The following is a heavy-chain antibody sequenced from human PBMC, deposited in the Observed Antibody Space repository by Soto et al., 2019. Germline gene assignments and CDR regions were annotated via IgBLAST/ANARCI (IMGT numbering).Heavy chain of an antibody. CDR3: GREKWPVRRNCPFDI. Sequence: QVQLVQSGAEVKKPAASVKVSCKASGYTFITYYMHWVRQAPGQGLEWMGIINPNGGSTNYAQKFQGRVTLTRDASANTVNVELSSLISEDTAVYYCGREKWPVRRNCPFDIWGQGTMVTVSS. CDR2: INPNGGST. D-gene: IGHD6-19*01. J-gene: IGHJ3*02. CDR1: GYTFITYY. V-gene: IGHV1-46*01.